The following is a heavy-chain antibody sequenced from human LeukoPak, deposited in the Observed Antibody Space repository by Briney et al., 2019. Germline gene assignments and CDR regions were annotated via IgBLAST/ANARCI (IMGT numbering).Heavy chain of an antibody. CDR3: ARGGDYGGKSETDY. V-gene: IGHV4-30-4*08. J-gene: IGHJ4*02. Sequence: SQTLSLTCTVSGGSISSGDYYWSWIRQPPGKGLEWIGYIYYSGSTYYNPSLKSRVTISVDTSKNQFSLKLSSVTAADTAVYYCARGGDYGGKSETDYWGQGTLVTVSS. CDR2: IYYSGST. CDR1: GGSISSGDYY. D-gene: IGHD4-23*01.